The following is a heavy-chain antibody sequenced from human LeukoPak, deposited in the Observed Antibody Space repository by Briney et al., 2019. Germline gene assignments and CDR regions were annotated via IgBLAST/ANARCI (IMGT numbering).Heavy chain of an antibody. CDR3: ARDLVRGWYDLGSSVGAFDI. V-gene: IGHV1-2*02. D-gene: IGHD6-19*01. J-gene: IGHJ3*02. Sequence: GASVKVSCKASGGTFSSYAISWVRQAPGQGLEWMGWINPNSGGTNYAQKFQGRVTMTRDTSISTAYMELSRLRSDDTAVYYCARDLVRGWYDLGSSVGAFDIWGQGTMVTVSS. CDR2: INPNSGGT. CDR1: GGTFSSYA.